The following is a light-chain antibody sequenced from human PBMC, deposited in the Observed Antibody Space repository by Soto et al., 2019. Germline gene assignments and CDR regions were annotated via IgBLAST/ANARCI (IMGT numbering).Light chain of an antibody. J-gene: IGKJ5*01. CDR1: QSVNTY. Sequence: EIVLTQSPATLSLSPGEGATLSCRASQSVNTYLAWYRHTPGQAPRLLIYDASNRATGIPARFSGSGSGTDFTLTISSLEPEDFAVYYCQQRSKWPITFGQGTRLEIK. V-gene: IGKV3-11*01. CDR2: DAS. CDR3: QQRSKWPIT.